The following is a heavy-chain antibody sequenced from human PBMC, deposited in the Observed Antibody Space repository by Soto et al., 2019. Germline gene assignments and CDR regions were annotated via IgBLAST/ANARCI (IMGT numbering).Heavy chain of an antibody. D-gene: IGHD3-22*01. J-gene: IGHJ6*02. CDR2: ISSSSSYI. CDR1: GFTFSSYS. V-gene: IGHV3-21*01. CDR3: ARDGPGSYYYDSSGYYYRRLDYYYYGMDV. Sequence: PGGSLRLSCAASGFTFSSYSMNWVRQAPGKGLEWVSSISSSSSYIYYADSVKGRFTISRDNAKNSLYLQMNSLRAEDTAVYYCARDGPGSYYYDSSGYYYRRLDYYYYGMDVWGQGTTVTVSS.